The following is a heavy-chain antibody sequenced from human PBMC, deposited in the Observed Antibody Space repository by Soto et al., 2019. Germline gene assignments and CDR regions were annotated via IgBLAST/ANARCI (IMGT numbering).Heavy chain of an antibody. CDR3: ASGATPIDY. Sequence: QVQLVQSGAEVKKPGASVKVSCKASGYTFTNFGISWVRQAPGQGLEWMGWISAYNGNTTYPQNFQGRVTMPTDPFTSTAYMDLRSLRSDDTAVYYSASGATPIDYWGQGTLVTVSS. CDR1: GYTFTNFG. CDR2: ISAYNGNT. J-gene: IGHJ4*02. D-gene: IGHD2-15*01. V-gene: IGHV1-18*01.